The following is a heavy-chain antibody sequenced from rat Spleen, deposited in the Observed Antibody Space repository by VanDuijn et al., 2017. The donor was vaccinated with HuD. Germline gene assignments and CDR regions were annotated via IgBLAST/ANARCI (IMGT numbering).Heavy chain of an antibody. V-gene: IGHV5-22*01. CDR2: ITYEGSST. CDR3: ARNYGGYSVAFDY. J-gene: IGHJ2*01. D-gene: IGHD1-11*01. Sequence: EVQLVESGGGLVQPGRSMKLSCAASGFTFSDYNMAWVSQAPMKGLEWVASITYEGSSTYYGESVKGRFTISRDNAKITLYLQMNSLRSEDTATYYCARNYGGYSVAFDYWGQGVMVTVSS. CDR1: GFTFSDYN.